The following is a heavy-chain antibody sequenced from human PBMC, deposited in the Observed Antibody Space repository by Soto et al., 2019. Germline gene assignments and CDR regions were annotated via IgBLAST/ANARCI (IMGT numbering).Heavy chain of an antibody. V-gene: IGHV1-69*13. CDR2: IIPIFGTA. J-gene: IGHJ4*02. CDR3: ASHTKGVEYSSSQPFDY. Sequence: SVKVSCKASGGTFSSYAISWVRQAPGQGLEWMGGIIPIFGTANYAQKFQGRVTSTADESTSTAYMELSSLRSEDTAVYYCASHTKGVEYSSSQPFDYWGQGSVVTVSS. CDR1: GGTFSSYA. D-gene: IGHD6-6*01.